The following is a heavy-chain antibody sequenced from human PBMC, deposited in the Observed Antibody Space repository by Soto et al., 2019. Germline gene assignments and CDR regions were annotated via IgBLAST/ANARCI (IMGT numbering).Heavy chain of an antibody. D-gene: IGHD3-3*01. J-gene: IGHJ6*02. V-gene: IGHV5-51*01. Sequence: GESLKISCKGSGYSFTSYWIGWVRQMPGKGLEWMGIIYPGDSDTRYSPSFQGQVTISADKSISTAYLQWSGLKASDTAMYYCARKNRPNYYFWSGTLGYGMDVRGQGTTVTVSS. CDR3: ARKNRPNYYFWSGTLGYGMDV. CDR1: GYSFTSYW. CDR2: IYPGDSDT.